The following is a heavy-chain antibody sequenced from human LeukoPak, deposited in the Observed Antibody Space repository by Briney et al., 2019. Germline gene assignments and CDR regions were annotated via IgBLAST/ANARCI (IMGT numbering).Heavy chain of an antibody. D-gene: IGHD2-15*01. J-gene: IGHJ3*01. V-gene: IGHV1-46*01. Sequence: ASVNVACKASENTFTNYYMHWVRRAPGEGHGWRGLINPNGDRTAYAQTFEGRVTMTRGTSTTTLYLEVSSLRSADTAVYYCARDMNTRVARISYAFDLWGQGTMVTVSS. CDR2: INPNGDRT. CDR3: ARDMNTRVARISYAFDL. CDR1: ENTFTNYY.